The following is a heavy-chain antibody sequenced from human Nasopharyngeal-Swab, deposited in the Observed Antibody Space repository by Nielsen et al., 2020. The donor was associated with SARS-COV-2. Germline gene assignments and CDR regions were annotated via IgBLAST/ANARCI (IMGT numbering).Heavy chain of an antibody. V-gene: IGHV3-11*04. J-gene: IGHJ4*02. CDR3: ARRAYYYDSRGFYEDY. Sequence: GGSLRLSCAASGFSFSDYYMSWLRQAPGKGLGWISYISSGGTTKYYADSVKGRFAISRDNARRSLFLQMNSLRAEDTALYYCARRAYYYDSRGFYEDYWGQGTLVTVSS. CDR2: ISSGGTTK. CDR1: GFSFSDYY. D-gene: IGHD3-22*01.